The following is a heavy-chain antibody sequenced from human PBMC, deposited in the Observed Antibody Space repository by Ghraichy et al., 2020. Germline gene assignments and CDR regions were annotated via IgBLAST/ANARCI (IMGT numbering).Heavy chain of an antibody. CDR1: GFRFGDYT. V-gene: IGHV3-49*03. J-gene: IGHJ4*02. CDR2: VRSKAFGGTI. Sequence: GESLNISCTASGFRFGDYTFNWFRQAPGKGLEWVGFVRSKAFGGTIQYAASVRGRFTISRDDSKSIAYLQLNSLKTEDTALYFCTREMRGVIGATASDFWGQGTLVTVSS. CDR3: TREMRGVIGATASDF. D-gene: IGHD1-26*01.